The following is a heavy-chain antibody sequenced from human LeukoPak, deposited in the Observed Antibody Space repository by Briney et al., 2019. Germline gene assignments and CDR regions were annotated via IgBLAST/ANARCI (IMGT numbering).Heavy chain of an antibody. V-gene: IGHV3-23*01. CDR3: AKSRRYCTNGACYHEYFDY. Sequence: GGSLRLSCAASGLTFSSYAMSWVRQAPGKGLEWVSAISGSGGTTYYADSVKGRFTISRDNSKNTLCLQMNSLRAEDTAVYYCAKSRRYCTNGACYHEYFDYWGQGTLVTVSS. D-gene: IGHD2-8*01. CDR1: GLTFSSYA. J-gene: IGHJ4*02. CDR2: ISGSGGTT.